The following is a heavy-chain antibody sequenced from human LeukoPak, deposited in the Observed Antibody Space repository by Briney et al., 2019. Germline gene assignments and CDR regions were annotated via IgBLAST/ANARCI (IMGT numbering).Heavy chain of an antibody. J-gene: IGHJ4*02. CDR3: AKGYYGGYFDY. Sequence: GSLRLSCAASGFTFSNYGMHWVRQAPGKGLEWVAVISYDGSNKYYADSVKGRFTISRDNSKNTLYLQMNSLRAEDTAVYYCAKGYYGGYFDYWGQGTLVTVSS. CDR2: ISYDGSNK. CDR1: GFTFSNYG. D-gene: IGHD4-23*01. V-gene: IGHV3-30*18.